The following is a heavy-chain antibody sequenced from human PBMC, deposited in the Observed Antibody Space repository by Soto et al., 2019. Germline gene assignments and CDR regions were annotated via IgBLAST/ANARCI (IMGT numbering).Heavy chain of an antibody. J-gene: IGHJ6*03. CDR1: GDSVSSNSAG. Sequence: PSXTLSLTCDISGDSVSSNSAGWNWIRQTPSRGLEWLGRTYYKSKWYYTYAASVKSRITVSPDTSKNQFSLQLTSVTPEDTAVYYCARGSWDDVSGNHYMDVCDKGTTVTVSS. CDR2: TYYKSKWYY. CDR3: ARGSWDDVSGNHYMDV. V-gene: IGHV6-1*01. D-gene: IGHD1-1*01.